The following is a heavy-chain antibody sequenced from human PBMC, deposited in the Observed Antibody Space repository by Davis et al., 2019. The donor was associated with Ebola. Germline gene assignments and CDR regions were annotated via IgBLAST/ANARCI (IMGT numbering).Heavy chain of an antibody. J-gene: IGHJ4*02. Sequence: SVKVSCKASGGTFSSYAISWVRQAPGQGLEWMGGIIPIFGTANYAQKFQGRVTITADKSTSTAYMELSSLRSEDTAVYYCARGKDYYDSSGYIFDYWGQGTLVTVSS. CDR1: GGTFSSYA. CDR2: IIPIFGTA. CDR3: ARGKDYYDSSGYIFDY. D-gene: IGHD3-22*01. V-gene: IGHV1-69*06.